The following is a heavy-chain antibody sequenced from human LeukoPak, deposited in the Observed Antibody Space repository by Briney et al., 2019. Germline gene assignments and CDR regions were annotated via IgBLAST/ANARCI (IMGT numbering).Heavy chain of an antibody. Sequence: GGSLRLSCAASGFTFSSYEMNWVRQAPGKGLEWVSYISSSGSTIYYADSVKGRFTISGDNAKNSLYLQMNSLRAEDTAVYYCARDGRAGSSNYFDYWGQGTLVTVSS. D-gene: IGHD6-6*01. CDR3: ARDGRAGSSNYFDY. CDR2: ISSSGSTI. CDR1: GFTFSSYE. J-gene: IGHJ4*02. V-gene: IGHV3-48*03.